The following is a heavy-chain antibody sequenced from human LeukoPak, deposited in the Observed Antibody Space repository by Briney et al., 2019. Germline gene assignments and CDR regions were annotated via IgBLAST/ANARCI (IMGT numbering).Heavy chain of an antibody. J-gene: IGHJ6*02. Sequence: GGSLRLSCSASGFTLSTYAMRWVRQAPGKGLEYVSVISNNGDSTYYADSVKGRFTISRDNSKNTLYLQMSSLRAEDTAVYYCVRSDVWGQGTTVTVSS. CDR1: GFTLSTYA. CDR2: ISNNGDST. CDR3: VRSDV. V-gene: IGHV3-64D*06.